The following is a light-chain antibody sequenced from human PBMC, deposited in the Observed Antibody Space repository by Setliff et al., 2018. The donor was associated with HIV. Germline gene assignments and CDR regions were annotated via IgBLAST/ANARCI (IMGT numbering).Light chain of an antibody. J-gene: IGLJ1*01. CDR2: DNT. V-gene: IGLV1-40*01. CDR1: SSNIGAGYD. CDR3: QSYDSGLGV. Sequence: QFVLTQPPSVSGAPGQRVTISCIGTSSNIGAGYDVHWYQQLPGTAPKLLIYDNTNRPSGVPDRFSGSNSGTSASLAITGLQAEDEADYYCQSYDSGLGVFGTGTKVTVL.